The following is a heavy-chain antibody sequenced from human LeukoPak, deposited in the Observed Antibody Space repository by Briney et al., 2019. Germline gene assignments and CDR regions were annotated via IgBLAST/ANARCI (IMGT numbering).Heavy chain of an antibody. V-gene: IGHV3-21*01. CDR2: ISSSSRYI. CDR3: ARDARYYYDSSGYIDY. CDR1: GFTFSSYS. J-gene: IGHJ4*02. D-gene: IGHD3-22*01. Sequence: PGGSLRLSCAASGFTFSSYSMNWVRQAPGKGLEWVSSISSSSRYIYYADSVKGRFTISRDNAKNSLYLQMNSLRAEDTAVYYCARDARYYYDSSGYIDYWGQGTLVTVSS.